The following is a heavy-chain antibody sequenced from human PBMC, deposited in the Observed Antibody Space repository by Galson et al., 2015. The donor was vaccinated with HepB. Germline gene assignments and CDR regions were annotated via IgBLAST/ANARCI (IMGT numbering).Heavy chain of an antibody. D-gene: IGHD3-22*01. CDR2: INPTSRTT. V-gene: IGHV1-46*01. CDR3: ARGMPDISGSYHFDH. CDR1: GYTFTSYY. J-gene: IGHJ4*02. Sequence: SVKVSCKASGYTFTSYYIHWVRQAPGPGLEWVGLINPTSRTTNYAQKFQGRLTLTWDTSTSTVYMELSSLRSEDTAVYYCARGMPDISGSYHFDHWGQGTLVTVSS.